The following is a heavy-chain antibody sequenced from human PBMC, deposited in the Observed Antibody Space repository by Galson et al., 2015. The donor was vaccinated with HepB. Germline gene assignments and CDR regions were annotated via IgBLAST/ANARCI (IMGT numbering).Heavy chain of an antibody. J-gene: IGHJ4*02. V-gene: IGHV1-24*01. CDR3: ARDLTEQWLVGYYFDY. CDR1: GSTLTELS. D-gene: IGHD6-19*01. CDR2: FDPEDGET. Sequence: SVTVSCKVSGSTLTELSMHWVRQAPGKGLEWMGGFDPEDGETIYAQKFQGRVTMTEDTSTDTAYMELSSLRSEDTAVYYCARDLTEQWLVGYYFDYWGQGTLVTVSS.